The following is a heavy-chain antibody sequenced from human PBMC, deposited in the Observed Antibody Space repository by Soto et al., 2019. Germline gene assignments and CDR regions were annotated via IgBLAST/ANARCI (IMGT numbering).Heavy chain of an antibody. CDR1: GYSFTNYW. CDR2: IYPGDSDT. V-gene: IGHV5-51*01. D-gene: IGHD1-26*01. CDR3: ARLGSSAWNWFDP. Sequence: GESLKISCKGSGYSFTNYWIGWVRQMPGKGLEWMGIIYPGDSDTRYSPSFQGQVTISADKSITTAYLQWSSLKASDTAMYYCARLGSSAWNWFDPWGQGTLVTVSS. J-gene: IGHJ5*02.